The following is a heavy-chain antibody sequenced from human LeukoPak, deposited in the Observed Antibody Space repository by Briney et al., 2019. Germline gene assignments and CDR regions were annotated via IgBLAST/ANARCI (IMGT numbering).Heavy chain of an antibody. D-gene: IGHD4-23*01. Sequence: SETQSLTCTVSGGSISSSSSYWAWIRQPPGKGLEWIGSIYYSGSTYFNPSLKSRVTISIDTSKNQFSLKLSSVTAADTAVYYCARNYGGNTMKAFDIWGLGTMVTVS. CDR1: GGSISSSSSY. J-gene: IGHJ3*02. CDR3: ARNYGGNTMKAFDI. CDR2: IYYSGST. V-gene: IGHV4-39*07.